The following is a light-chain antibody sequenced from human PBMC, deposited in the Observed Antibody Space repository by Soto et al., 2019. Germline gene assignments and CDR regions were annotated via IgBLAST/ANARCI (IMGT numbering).Light chain of an antibody. CDR1: YSDIGSYND. J-gene: IGLJ2*01. CDR2: DVS. Sequence: QSALTQPRSVSGSPGQSVTISCTGTYSDIGSYNDVSWYQHHPAKAPRLMIFDVSQRPSGVPDRFSGSKSGNTASLTISGLQAEDEADYYCSSYVSYSTFVVFGGGTKLTVL. CDR3: SSYVSYSTFVV. V-gene: IGLV2-11*01.